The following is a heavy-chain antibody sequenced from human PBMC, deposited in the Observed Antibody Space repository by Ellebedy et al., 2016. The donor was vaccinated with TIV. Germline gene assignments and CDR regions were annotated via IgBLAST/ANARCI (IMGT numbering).Heavy chain of an antibody. Sequence: SETLSLXXAVYGGSFSGHYWTWIRQSPGKGLEWIGEINHDGSANYNPSLKSRVTTSVDTSKSQFSLRLSSLTAADTALYYCARRSPETGIDYWGQGTRVTVSS. CDR2: INHDGSA. J-gene: IGHJ4*02. CDR1: GGSFSGHY. D-gene: IGHD3-9*01. V-gene: IGHV4-34*01. CDR3: ARRSPETGIDY.